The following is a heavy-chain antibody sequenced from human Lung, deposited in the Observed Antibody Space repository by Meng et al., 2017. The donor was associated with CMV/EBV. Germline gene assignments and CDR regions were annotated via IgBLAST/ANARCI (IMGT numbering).Heavy chain of an antibody. V-gene: IGHV4-4*02. CDR2: IYHSGST. CDR3: ASFPPPGKQWLVTDY. Sequence: LQESGPGLVKPSGTLAPTCAVSGGSISSSNWWSWVRQPPGKGLEWIGEIYHSGSTNYNPSLKSRVTISVDKSKNQFSLKLSSVTAADTAVYYCASFPPPGKQWLVTDYWGQGTLVTVSS. D-gene: IGHD6-19*01. CDR1: GGSISSSNW. J-gene: IGHJ4*02.